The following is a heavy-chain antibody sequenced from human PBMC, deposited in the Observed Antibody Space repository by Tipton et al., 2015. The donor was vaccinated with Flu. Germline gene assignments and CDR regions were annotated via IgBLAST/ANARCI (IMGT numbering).Heavy chain of an antibody. Sequence: QLVQSGAEVKKPGESLKISCKGSGYSFTTYWIGWVRQMPGKGLEWMGIIYPDDSDTRYSPSFQGQVTISADKSISTAYLQWSSLKASDSAMYYCARWADVGSGPYYFGYWGQGTLVTVSS. V-gene: IGHV5-51*01. D-gene: IGHD3-10*01. CDR2: IYPDDSDT. J-gene: IGHJ4*02. CDR1: GYSFTTYW. CDR3: ARWADVGSGPYYFGY.